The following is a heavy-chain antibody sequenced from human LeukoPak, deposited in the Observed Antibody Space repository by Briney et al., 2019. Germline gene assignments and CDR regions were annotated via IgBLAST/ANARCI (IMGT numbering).Heavy chain of an antibody. J-gene: IGHJ6*03. CDR2: IRYDGSNK. V-gene: IGHV3-30*02. Sequence: GGSLRLSCAASGFTFSSYAMHWVRQAPGKGLEWVTFIRYDGSNKYYADSVKGRFTISRDNSKNTLYLQMNSLRTEDTAVYYCAKDRCSNGIGCYYYYMEVWGKGTTVIISS. CDR1: GFTFSSYA. CDR3: AKDRCSNGIGCYYYYMEV. D-gene: IGHD2-8*01.